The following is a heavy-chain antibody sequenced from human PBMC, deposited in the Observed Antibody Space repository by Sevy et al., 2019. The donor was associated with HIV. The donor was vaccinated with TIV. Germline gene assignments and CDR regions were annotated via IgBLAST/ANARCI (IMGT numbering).Heavy chain of an antibody. CDR3: ARYYYDSSGYYWLRYFDY. Sequence: SETLSLTCTVSGGSVSSGSYYWSWIRQPPGKGLEWIGYIYYSGSTNYNPSLKSRVTISVDTSKNQFSLKLSSVTAAETAVYYCARYYYDSSGYYWLRYFDYWGQGTLVTVSS. D-gene: IGHD3-22*01. V-gene: IGHV4-61*01. J-gene: IGHJ4*02. CDR1: GGSVSSGSYY. CDR2: IYYSGST.